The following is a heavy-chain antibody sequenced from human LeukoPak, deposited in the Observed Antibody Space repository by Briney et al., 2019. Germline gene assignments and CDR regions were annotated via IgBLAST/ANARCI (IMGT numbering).Heavy chain of an antibody. CDR1: GGSISSGGYY. CDR3: ASDGPYSSSGGAFDY. D-gene: IGHD6-13*01. Sequence: SETLSLTCTVSGGSISSGGYYWSWIRQHPGKGLEWIGYIYYSGSTYYNPSLKSRVTISVDTSKNQFSLKLSSVTAADTAVYYCASDGPYSSSGGAFDYWGQGTLVTVSS. V-gene: IGHV4-31*03. J-gene: IGHJ4*02. CDR2: IYYSGST.